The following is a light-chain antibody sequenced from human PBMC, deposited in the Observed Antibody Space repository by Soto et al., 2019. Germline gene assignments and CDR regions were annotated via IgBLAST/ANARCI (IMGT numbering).Light chain of an antibody. CDR2: LNSDGSH. CDR1: SGHSSYA. J-gene: IGLJ3*02. V-gene: IGLV4-69*01. Sequence: QPVLTQSPSASASLGASVKLTCTLSSGHSSYAIAWHQQQPEKGPRYLMKLNSDGSHSKGDGIPDRFSGSSSGAERYLTISSLQSEDEADYHCQTWGTGIWVFGGGTKVTVL. CDR3: QTWGTGIWV.